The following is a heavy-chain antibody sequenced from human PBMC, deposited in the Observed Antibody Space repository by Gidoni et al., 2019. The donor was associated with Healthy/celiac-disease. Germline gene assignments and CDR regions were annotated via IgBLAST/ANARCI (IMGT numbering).Heavy chain of an antibody. D-gene: IGHD3-3*01. V-gene: IGHV4-39*01. CDR1: GGSISSSSYY. Sequence: QLQLQESGPGLVKPSETLSLTCTVSGGSISSSSYYWGWIRQPPGKGLEWIGSIYYSGSTYYNPSLKSRVTISVDTSKNQFSLKLSSVTAADTAVYYCARHSAAITIFGVVLDAFDIWGQGTMVTVSS. J-gene: IGHJ3*02. CDR2: IYYSGST. CDR3: ARHSAAITIFGVVLDAFDI.